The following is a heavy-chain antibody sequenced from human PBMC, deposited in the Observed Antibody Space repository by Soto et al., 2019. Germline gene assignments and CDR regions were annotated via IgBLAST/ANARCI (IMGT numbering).Heavy chain of an antibody. Sequence: QVHLVESGGGAVQAGRSLRVACETSAFIFSAYGMHWVRQAPGKGLEWVAFINYDGSSKFYGDSVKGRFTVSRDNSENTQFLQLNSLRGEYTANYYCARCKQKVIHCAMDDWGQGAKVTVTS. CDR3: ARCKQKVIHCAMDD. V-gene: IGHV3-33*01. CDR1: AFIFSAYG. J-gene: IGHJ6*02. CDR2: INYDGSSK. D-gene: IGHD2-21*01.